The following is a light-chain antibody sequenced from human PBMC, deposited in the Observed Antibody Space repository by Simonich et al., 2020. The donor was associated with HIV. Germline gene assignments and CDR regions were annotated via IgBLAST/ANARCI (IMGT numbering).Light chain of an antibody. CDR3: QTWGTGILV. J-gene: IGLJ3*02. CDR2: VNSDGSH. V-gene: IGLV4-69*01. Sequence: QLVLTQSPSASASLGASVKLTCTLSSGHSSYAIAWHQQQPEKGPRDLMTVNSDGSHSKGDGIPDRFSGSSSGAERYLTISSLQSEDETDYYCQTWGTGILVFGGGTKLTVL. CDR1: SGHSSYA.